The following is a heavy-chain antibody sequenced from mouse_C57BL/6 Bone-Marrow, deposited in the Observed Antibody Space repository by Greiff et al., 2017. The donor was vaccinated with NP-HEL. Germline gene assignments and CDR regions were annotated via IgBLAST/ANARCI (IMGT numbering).Heavy chain of an antibody. CDR3: ARNDYYGSSYDCDV. CDR1: GFSLTSYA. CDR2: LWTGGGT. Sequence: VHLVESGPGLVAPSQSLSITCTVSGFSLTSYAISWVRQPPGKGLEWLGVLWTGGGTNYNSALKSRLSISKDNSKSQVFLKMNSLQTDDTARYYCARNDYYGSSYDCDVWGTGTTVTVSS. V-gene: IGHV2-9-1*01. D-gene: IGHD1-1*01. J-gene: IGHJ1*03.